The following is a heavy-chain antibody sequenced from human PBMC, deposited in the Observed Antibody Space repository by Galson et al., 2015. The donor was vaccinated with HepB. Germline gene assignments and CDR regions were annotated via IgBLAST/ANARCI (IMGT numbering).Heavy chain of an antibody. CDR2: ISDDGSNK. Sequence: SLRLSCAASGFTFSSHAMHWVRQAPGKGLEWVAVISDDGSNKYYADSVKGRFTISRDNSKNTLYLQMNSLRAEDTAVYYCARGRTIKVTPPTYTRSAPSDHATLVTASS. V-gene: IGHV3-30-3*01. D-gene: IGHD2-21*02. J-gene: IGHJ5*02. CDR1: GFTFSSHA. CDR3: ARGRTIKVTPPTYTRSAP.